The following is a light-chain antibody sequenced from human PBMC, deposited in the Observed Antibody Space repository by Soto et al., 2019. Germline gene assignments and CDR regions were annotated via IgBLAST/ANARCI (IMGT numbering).Light chain of an antibody. Sequence: QSALTQPASVSGSPGQSITISCTGTSSDVDGYNYVSWYQHHPGQAPKLMIYDVSNRPSGISNRFSGSKSGNTASLTISGLQPEDEGDYYCSSYTTSNTRQIVFGTGTKLTVL. J-gene: IGLJ1*01. V-gene: IGLV2-14*03. CDR2: DVS. CDR3: SSYTTSNTRQIV. CDR1: SSDVDGYNY.